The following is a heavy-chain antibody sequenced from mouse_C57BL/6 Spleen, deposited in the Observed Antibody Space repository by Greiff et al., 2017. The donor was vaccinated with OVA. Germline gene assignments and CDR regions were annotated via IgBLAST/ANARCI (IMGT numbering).Heavy chain of an antibody. Sequence: QVHVKQSGAELVKPGASVKMSCKASGYTFTTYPIEWMKQNHGKSLEWIGNFHPYNDDTKYNEKFKGKATLTVEKSSSTVYLELSRLTSDDSAVYYCARGGIWDYDDGFAYWGQGTLVTVSA. CDR3: ARGGIWDYDDGFAY. J-gene: IGHJ3*01. CDR2: FHPYNDDT. V-gene: IGHV1-47*01. CDR1: GYTFTTYP. D-gene: IGHD2-4*01.